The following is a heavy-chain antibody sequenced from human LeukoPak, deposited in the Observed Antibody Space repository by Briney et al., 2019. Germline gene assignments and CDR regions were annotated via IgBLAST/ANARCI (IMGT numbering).Heavy chain of an antibody. CDR3: ARHEGYCSSTSCYGFYMGV. CDR1: GYSFTSYW. J-gene: IGHJ6*03. D-gene: IGHD2-2*01. V-gene: IGHV5-51*01. Sequence: GESLKISCKGSGYSFTSYWIGWVRQMPGKGLEWMGIIYPGDSDTRYSPSFQGQVTISADKSISTAYLQWSSLKASDTAMYYCARHEGYCSSTSCYGFYMGVWGKGTTVTVSS. CDR2: IYPGDSDT.